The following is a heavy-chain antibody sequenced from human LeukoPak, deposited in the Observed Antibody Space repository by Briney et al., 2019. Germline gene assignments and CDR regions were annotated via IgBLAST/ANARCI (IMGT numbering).Heavy chain of an antibody. V-gene: IGHV3-23*01. D-gene: IGHD2-2*01. CDR3: VACSSASCYGDRFDP. CDR1: GLTFSSYA. Sequence: GGSLRLSCAASGLTFSSYAMSWVRQAPGKGLEWVSSISATDGSTYYADSVRGRFTISRDNSKNTLFLQMNSLRAEDTALYYCVACSSASCYGDRFDPWGQGTLVTVSS. J-gene: IGHJ5*02. CDR2: ISATDGST.